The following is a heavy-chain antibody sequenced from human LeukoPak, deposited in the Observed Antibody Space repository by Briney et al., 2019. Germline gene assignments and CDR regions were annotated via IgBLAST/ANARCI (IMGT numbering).Heavy chain of an antibody. Sequence: PSETLSLTCAVYGGSFSGYYWSWIRQPPGKGLEWIGEINHSGSTNYNPSLKSRVTISVDTSKNQFSLKLSSVTAADTAVYYCVRKQWLARPFDYWGQGTLVTVSS. CDR2: INHSGST. V-gene: IGHV4-34*01. CDR3: VRKQWLARPFDY. CDR1: GGSFSGYY. J-gene: IGHJ4*02. D-gene: IGHD6-19*01.